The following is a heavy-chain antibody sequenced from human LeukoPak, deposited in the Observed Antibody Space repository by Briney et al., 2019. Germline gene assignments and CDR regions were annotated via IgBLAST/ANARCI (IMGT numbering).Heavy chain of an antibody. D-gene: IGHD2-8*02. CDR1: GFTFSTYT. CDR3: AKDRHPDGVWPLDN. Sequence: GGSLRLSCAASGFTFSTYTMSWVRQAPGKGLEWVSGIIGSSGATFYANSVKGRFTISRDKSRNTLYLQMNSLRAGDTATYYCAKDRHPDGVWPLDNWGQGTLVIVSS. V-gene: IGHV3-23*01. J-gene: IGHJ4*02. CDR2: IIGSSGAT.